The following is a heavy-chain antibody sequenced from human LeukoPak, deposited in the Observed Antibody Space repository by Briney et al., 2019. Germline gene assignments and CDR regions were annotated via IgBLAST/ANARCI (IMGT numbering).Heavy chain of an antibody. CDR1: RVSLSRGGYY. V-gene: IGHV4-31*02. J-gene: IGHJ3*02. CDR2: ISYSGST. CDR3: ATGLYYDDSSGYYFVAFDI. D-gene: IGHD3-22*01. Sequence: TLCLTSAVSRVSLSRGGYYSSSVRPHPRKSLGWGGYISYSGSTYYNPSIKSRITISVDTSKNLFSLKLSSVTAANTAVYYGATGLYYDDSSGYYFVAFDIWGQGTMVTVSS.